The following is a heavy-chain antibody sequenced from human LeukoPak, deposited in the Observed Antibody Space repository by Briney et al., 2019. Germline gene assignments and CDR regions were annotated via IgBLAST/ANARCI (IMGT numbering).Heavy chain of an antibody. Sequence: SETLSLTCTVSGGSISSYYWSWIRQPPGKGLEWIGYIYYSGSTNYNPSLKSRVTISVDTSKNQFSLKLSSVTAADTAVYYCARVKDYYDSSGYHSNDAFDIWGQGTMVTVSS. V-gene: IGHV4-59*01. CDR2: IYYSGST. D-gene: IGHD3-22*01. J-gene: IGHJ3*02. CDR3: ARVKDYYDSSGYHSNDAFDI. CDR1: GGSISSYY.